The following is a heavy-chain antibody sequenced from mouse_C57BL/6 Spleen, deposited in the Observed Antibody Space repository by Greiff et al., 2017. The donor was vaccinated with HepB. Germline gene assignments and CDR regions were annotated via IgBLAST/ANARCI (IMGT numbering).Heavy chain of an antibody. CDR2: IYPGDGDT. CDR1: GYAFSSYW. J-gene: IGHJ4*01. Sequence: QVQLQQSGAELVKPGASVKISCKASGYAFSSYWMNWVKQRPGKGLEWIGQIYPGDGDTNYNGKFKGKATLTADKSSSTAYMQLSSLTSEDSAVYFCARYDYDDAAMDYWGQGTSVTVSS. CDR3: ARYDYDDAAMDY. V-gene: IGHV1-80*01. D-gene: IGHD2-4*01.